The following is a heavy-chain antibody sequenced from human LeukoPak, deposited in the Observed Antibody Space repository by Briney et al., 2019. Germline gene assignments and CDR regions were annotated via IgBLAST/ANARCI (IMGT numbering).Heavy chain of an antibody. CDR1: GYTFTSYG. D-gene: IGHD2-2*01. CDR2: ISAYNGNT. CDR3: AREWGPVVVPARQAYYYYMDV. J-gene: IGHJ6*03. Sequence: ASVKVSCKASGYTFTSYGISRVRQAPGQGLEWMGWISAYNGNTNYAQKLQGRVTMTTDTSTSTAYMELRSLRSDDTAVYYCAREWGPVVVPARQAYYYYMDVWGKGTTVTVSS. V-gene: IGHV1-18*01.